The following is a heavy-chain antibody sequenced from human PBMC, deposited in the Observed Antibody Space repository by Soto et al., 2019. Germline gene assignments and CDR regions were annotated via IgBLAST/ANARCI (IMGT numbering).Heavy chain of an antibody. Sequence: QVQLQESGPGLVKPSQTLSLTCTVSGGSITSSGYYWSWIRQHPGEGLEWIGFTSNSGSTSYNPYLKGRVTILVDTSSNQFSLNLKSVAAADTAVYYCARGGGSTKVDYWGQGTLVTVSP. J-gene: IGHJ4*02. CDR3: ARGGGSTKVDY. CDR1: GGSITSSGYY. D-gene: IGHD2-2*01. CDR2: TSNSGST. V-gene: IGHV4-31*03.